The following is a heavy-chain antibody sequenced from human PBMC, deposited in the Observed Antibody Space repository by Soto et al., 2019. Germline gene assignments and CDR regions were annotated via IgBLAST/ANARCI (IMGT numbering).Heavy chain of an antibody. J-gene: IGHJ6*02. CDR3: ARPARILYHINYYYYGMDV. CDR2: MNPNSGNT. CDR1: GYTFTSYD. Sequence: ASVKVSCKASGYTFTSYDINWVRQATGQGLEWMGWMNPNSGNTGYAQKFQGRVTMTRNTSISTAYMELSSLRSEDTAVYYCARPARILYHINYYYYGMDVWGQGTTVTVSS. D-gene: IGHD2-8*01. V-gene: IGHV1-8*01.